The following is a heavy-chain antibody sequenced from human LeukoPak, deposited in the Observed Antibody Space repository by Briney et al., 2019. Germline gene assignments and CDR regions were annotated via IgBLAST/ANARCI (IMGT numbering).Heavy chain of an antibody. D-gene: IGHD3-22*01. V-gene: IGHV3-66*01. CDR2: IYRDGTI. CDR3: AREWEYYYNRRRGAFDV. CDR1: GRTVNSDY. J-gene: IGHJ3*01. Sequence: GGSLRLSCAASGRTVNSDYFNWVRQAPGKGLEWISVIYRDGTIYYADSVKDRFTISRDSFKNTLYLQMNSLGAEDTAVYYCAREWEYYYNRRRGAFDVWGRGTMVTVSS.